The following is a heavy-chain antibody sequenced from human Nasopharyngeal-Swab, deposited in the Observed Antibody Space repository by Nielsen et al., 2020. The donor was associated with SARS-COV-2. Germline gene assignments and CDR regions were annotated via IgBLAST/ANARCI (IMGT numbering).Heavy chain of an antibody. J-gene: IGHJ4*02. V-gene: IGHV4-34*01. Sequence: SETLSLTCAVYGGSFSGYYWSWIRQPPGKGLEWIGEINHSGSTNYKPSLKSRVTISVDTSKNQFSLKLSSVTAADTAVYYCARDPRSGVFDYWGQGTLVTVSS. CDR1: GGSFSGYY. CDR3: ARDPRSGVFDY. CDR2: INHSGST. D-gene: IGHD3-10*01.